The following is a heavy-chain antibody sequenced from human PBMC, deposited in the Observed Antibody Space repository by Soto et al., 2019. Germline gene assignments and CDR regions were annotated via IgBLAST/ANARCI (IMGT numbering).Heavy chain of an antibody. J-gene: IGHJ5*02. CDR2: IYPGDSDT. CDR3: AVTGGEPQENWFGP. Sequence: VASVKVSCKASGGTFSSYAISWVRQMPGKGLEWMGIIYPGDSDTRYSPSFQGQVTISADKSISTAYLQWSSLKASDTAMYYCAVTGGEPQENWFGPWGQGTLVTVSS. CDR1: GGTFSSYA. D-gene: IGHD3-10*01. V-gene: IGHV5-51*01.